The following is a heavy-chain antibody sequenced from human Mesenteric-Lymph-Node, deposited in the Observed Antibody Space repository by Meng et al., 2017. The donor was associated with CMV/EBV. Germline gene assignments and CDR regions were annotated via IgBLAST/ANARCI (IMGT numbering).Heavy chain of an antibody. D-gene: IGHD3-3*01. CDR3: AKGTGRSDLDAFDI. CDR2: ISGSGGST. V-gene: IGHV3-23*01. Sequence: GESLKISCAASGFTFSSYAMSWVRQAPGKGLEWVSTISGSGGSTYYADSVKSRFTISRDNSKNTLYLQMNNLRAEDTAVYYCAKGTGRSDLDAFDIWGQGTMVTVSS. CDR1: GFTFSSYA. J-gene: IGHJ3*02.